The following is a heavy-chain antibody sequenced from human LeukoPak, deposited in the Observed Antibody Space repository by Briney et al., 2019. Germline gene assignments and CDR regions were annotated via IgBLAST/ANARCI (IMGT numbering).Heavy chain of an antibody. V-gene: IGHV3-23*01. CDR3: ARDLARITIFGVVTEGVVY. D-gene: IGHD3-3*01. Sequence: GGSLRLSCAASGFTFTTYAMSWVRQAPGKGLEWVSAIGGSGGSTYYADSVKGRFTISRDNSKNTLYLQMNSLRAEDTAVYYCARDLARITIFGVVTEGVVYWGQGTLVTVSS. J-gene: IGHJ4*02. CDR1: GFTFTTYA. CDR2: IGGSGGST.